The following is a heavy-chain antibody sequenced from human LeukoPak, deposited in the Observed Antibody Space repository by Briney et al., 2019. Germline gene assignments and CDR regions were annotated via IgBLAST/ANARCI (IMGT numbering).Heavy chain of an antibody. J-gene: IGHJ5*02. Sequence: GGSLRLSCAASGFTFSSYAMSWVRQAPGKGLEWVSAISGSGGSTYYADSVKGRFTISRDNSKNTLYLQMNSLRAEDTAVYYCAKERVLRYFDWLLGIPNWFGPWGQGTLVTVSS. CDR2: ISGSGGST. CDR3: AKERVLRYFDWLLGIPNWFGP. V-gene: IGHV3-23*01. D-gene: IGHD3-9*01. CDR1: GFTFSSYA.